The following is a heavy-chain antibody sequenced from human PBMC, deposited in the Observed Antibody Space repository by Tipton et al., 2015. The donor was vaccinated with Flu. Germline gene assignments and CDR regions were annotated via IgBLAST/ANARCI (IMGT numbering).Heavy chain of an antibody. J-gene: IGHJ4*02. V-gene: IGHV4-34*01. CDR3: ARLRGNSRRIDY. Sequence: TLSLTCAVYGGSFSGYYWSWIRQPPGKGLEWIGEINHSGSTNYNPSLKSRVTISVDTSKNQFSLKLSSVTAADTAVYYCARLRGNSRRIDYWGQGTLVTVSS. CDR2: INHSGST. D-gene: IGHD6-13*01. CDR1: GGSFSGYY.